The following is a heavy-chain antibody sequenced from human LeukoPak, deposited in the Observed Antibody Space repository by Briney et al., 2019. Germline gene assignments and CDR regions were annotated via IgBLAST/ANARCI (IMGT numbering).Heavy chain of an antibody. CDR2: IYYSGST. CDR1: GGSISSSSYY. V-gene: IGHV4-61*05. J-gene: IGHJ5*02. Sequence: SETLSLTCTVSGGSISSSSYYWSWIRQPPGKGLEWIGYIYYSGSTNYNPSLKSRVTISVDTSKSQFSLKLSSVTAADTAVYYCVRSIGDNWNDGLFWFDPWGQGTLVTVSS. D-gene: IGHD1-1*01. CDR3: VRSIGDNWNDGLFWFDP.